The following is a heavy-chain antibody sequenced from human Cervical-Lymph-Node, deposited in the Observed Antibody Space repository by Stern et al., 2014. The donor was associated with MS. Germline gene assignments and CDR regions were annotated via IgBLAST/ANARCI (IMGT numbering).Heavy chain of an antibody. D-gene: IGHD5-24*01. CDR2: IYYMGST. CDR3: ARGRDGYKSHFDY. CDR1: GGSISSGGYY. J-gene: IGHJ4*02. V-gene: IGHV4-31*03. Sequence: VQLVESGPGLVKPSQTLSLTCTVSGGSISSGGYYWSWIRQQQGKGLEWVGYIYYMGSTYYNPSLKSRVTISVDTSKNQFSLKLSSVTAADTAVYYCARGRDGYKSHFDYWGQGTLVTVSS.